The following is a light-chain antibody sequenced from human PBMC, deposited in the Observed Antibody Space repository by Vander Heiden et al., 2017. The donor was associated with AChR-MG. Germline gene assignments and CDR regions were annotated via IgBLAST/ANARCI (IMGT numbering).Light chain of an antibody. J-gene: IGKJ2*01. Sequence: EIVLTQSPGTLSLSPGERATLSSRASQSVSSSYLAWYQQKPGQAPRLLIYGASSRATGIPDRFSGSGSGTDFTLTMSRLEPEDSAVYYCQQYGSSPRYTFGQGTKLEIK. CDR3: QQYGSSPRYT. CDR2: GAS. V-gene: IGKV3-20*01. CDR1: QSVSSSY.